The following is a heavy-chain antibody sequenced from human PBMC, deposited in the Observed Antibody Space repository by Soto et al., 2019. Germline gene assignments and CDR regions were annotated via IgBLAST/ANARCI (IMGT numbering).Heavy chain of an antibody. CDR1: GGTFSSYA. Sequence: QVQLVQSGAEVKKPGSSVKVYCKASGGTFSSYAISWVRQAPGQGLEWMGGILPIFGTTNYAQKFQGRVTITADESTSTAYMELSSLRSEDTAVYYCASARGYSYGSQGQFDYGGEGSLVTVSS. J-gene: IGHJ4*02. D-gene: IGHD5-18*01. CDR2: ILPIFGTT. CDR3: ASARGYSYGSQGQFDY. V-gene: IGHV1-69*01.